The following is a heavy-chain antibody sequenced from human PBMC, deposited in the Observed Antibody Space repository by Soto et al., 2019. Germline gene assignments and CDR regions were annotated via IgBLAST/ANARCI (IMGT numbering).Heavy chain of an antibody. CDR2: IYPGDSDT. V-gene: IGHV5-51*01. J-gene: IGHJ4*02. D-gene: IGHD3-22*01. Sequence: PGESLKISCKGSGYSFTTYWIGWVRQMPGKGLEWMGIIYPGDSDTRYSPSFQGQVTISADKSISTAYLQWSSLKASDTAMYYCARHSGGGYYDSIPPLPAFDYWGQGTLVTVSS. CDR1: GYSFTTYW. CDR3: ARHSGGGYYDSIPPLPAFDY.